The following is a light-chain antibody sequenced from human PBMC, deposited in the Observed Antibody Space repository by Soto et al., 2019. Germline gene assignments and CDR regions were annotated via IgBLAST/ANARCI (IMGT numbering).Light chain of an antibody. Sequence: EIVLTQSPGTLSLSPGERATLSCRASQSVSSSYLAWYQQKPGQAPRLLIYGASSRATGIPDRFSGSGSWTDFTLPISRLEPEDFAVYYCQQYGSSTTWTFGQGTKVEIK. CDR1: QSVSSSY. CDR2: GAS. V-gene: IGKV3-20*01. CDR3: QQYGSSTTWT. J-gene: IGKJ1*01.